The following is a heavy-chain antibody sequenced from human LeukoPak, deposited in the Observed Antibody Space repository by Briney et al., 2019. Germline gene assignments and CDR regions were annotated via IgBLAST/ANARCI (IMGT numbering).Heavy chain of an antibody. Sequence: SETLSLTCSVSGGSINSYYWSWIRQPPGKGLEWIGYIYYSGSTNYDPSLKSRVTMSVDTSKNQFSLRLSTVTAADTAVYYCARYSGTYSHYYHIDVWGKGTTVTVSS. V-gene: IGHV4-59*01. CDR2: IYYSGST. D-gene: IGHD1-26*01. J-gene: IGHJ6*03. CDR3: ARYSGTYSHYYHIDV. CDR1: GGSINSYY.